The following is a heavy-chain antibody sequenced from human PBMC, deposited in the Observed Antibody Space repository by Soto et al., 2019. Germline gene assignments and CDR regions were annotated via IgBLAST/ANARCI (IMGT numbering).Heavy chain of an antibody. CDR3: ARIFPYYDSSGYYNY. CDR2: INPNSGGT. J-gene: IGHJ4*02. CDR1: GYTFTGYY. V-gene: IGHV1-2*02. Sequence: ASVKVSCKASGYTFTGYYMHWVRQAPGQGLEWMGWINPNSGGTNYAQKFQGRVTMTRDTSISTAYMELSRPRSDDTAVYYCARIFPYYDSSGYYNYWGQGTLVTVSS. D-gene: IGHD3-22*01.